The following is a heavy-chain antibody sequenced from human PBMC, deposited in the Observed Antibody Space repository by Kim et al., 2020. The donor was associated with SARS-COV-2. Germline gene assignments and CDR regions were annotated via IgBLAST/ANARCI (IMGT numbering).Heavy chain of an antibody. Sequence: GGSLRLSCAASGFTFSSYGMHWVRQAPGKGLEWVAVIWYDGSNKYYADSVKGRFTISRDNSKNTLYLQMNSLRAEDTAVYYCARDGHYYDSSGYHPVVYYYYGMDVWGQGTTVTVSS. CDR2: IWYDGSNK. D-gene: IGHD3-22*01. CDR1: GFTFSSYG. CDR3: ARDGHYYDSSGYHPVVYYYYGMDV. V-gene: IGHV3-33*01. J-gene: IGHJ6*02.